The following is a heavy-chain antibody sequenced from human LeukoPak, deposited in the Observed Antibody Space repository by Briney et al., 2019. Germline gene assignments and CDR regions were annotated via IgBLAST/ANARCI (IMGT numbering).Heavy chain of an antibody. J-gene: IGHJ4*02. CDR1: GGTFSSYA. CDR2: IIPILGIA. V-gene: IGHV1-69*04. Sequence: ASVKVSCKASGGTFSSYAISWGRQAPGQGLEWMGRIIPILGIANYAQKFQGRVTITADKSTSTAYMELSSLRSEDTAVYYCAREDVVVVVAAHFDYWGQGTLVTVSS. CDR3: AREDVVVVVAAHFDY. D-gene: IGHD2-15*01.